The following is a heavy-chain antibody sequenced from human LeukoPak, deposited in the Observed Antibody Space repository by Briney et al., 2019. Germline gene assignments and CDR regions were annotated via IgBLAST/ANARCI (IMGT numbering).Heavy chain of an antibody. CDR3: AKMGCSGGSCYSRVYYFDY. CDR1: GFTFSSYA. CDR2: ISGSGGST. V-gene: IGHV3-23*01. D-gene: IGHD2-15*01. J-gene: IGHJ4*02. Sequence: GGSLRLSCAASGFTFSSYAMSWVRQAPGKGLEWVSAISGSGGSTYYADSVKGRFTISRDNSKNTLYLQMNSLRAEDTAVYYCAKMGCSGGSCYSRVYYFDYWGQGTLVTVSS.